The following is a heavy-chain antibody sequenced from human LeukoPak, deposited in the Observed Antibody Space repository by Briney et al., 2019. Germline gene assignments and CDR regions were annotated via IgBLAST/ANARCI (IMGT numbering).Heavy chain of an antibody. CDR1: GYTFTSYY. CDR3: ARDQGGAAAAPGYFQH. Sequence: ASVKVSCKASGYTFTSYYMHWVRQAPGQGLEWMGTINPSGGSTSYAQKFQGRVTMTRDTSTSTVYMELSSLRSEDTAVYYCARDQGGAAAAPGYFQHWGQGTLVTVSS. V-gene: IGHV1-46*01. D-gene: IGHD6-13*01. CDR2: INPSGGST. J-gene: IGHJ1*01.